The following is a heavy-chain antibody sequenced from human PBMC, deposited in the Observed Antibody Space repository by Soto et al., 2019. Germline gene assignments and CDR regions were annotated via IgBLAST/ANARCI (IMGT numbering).Heavy chain of an antibody. Sequence: GGSLRFSCAASGFTFDDYTMHWVRQAPGKGLEWVSLISWDGGSTYYADSVKGRFTISRDNSKNSLYLQMNSLRTEDTALYYYYYYGMDVWGQGTTVTVSS. CDR3: YYYGMDV. J-gene: IGHJ6*02. CDR1: GFTFDDYT. V-gene: IGHV3-43*01. CDR2: ISWDGGST.